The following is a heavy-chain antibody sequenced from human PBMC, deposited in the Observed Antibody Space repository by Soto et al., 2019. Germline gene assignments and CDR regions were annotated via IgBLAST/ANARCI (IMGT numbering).Heavy chain of an antibody. CDR2: IIWNSGNA. D-gene: IGHD6-13*01. J-gene: IGHJ4*02. CDR1: GFNFDDYA. Sequence: EVQLVESGGGLVQPGRSLRLSCAASGFNFDDYAMHWVRQAPGKGLEWVSGIIWNSGNAAYADSVKGRFTISRDSAKSSLYLQMDSLRPEDTALYYCAKDVLRAAGTIDSWGQGNLVTVSS. V-gene: IGHV3-9*01. CDR3: AKDVLRAAGTIDS.